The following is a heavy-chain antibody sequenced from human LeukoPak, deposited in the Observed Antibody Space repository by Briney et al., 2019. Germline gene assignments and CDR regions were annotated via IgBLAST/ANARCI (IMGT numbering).Heavy chain of an antibody. D-gene: IGHD3-10*01. CDR1: GFTFSSYW. Sequence: GGSLRLSCVASGFTFSSYWMSWVRQAPGKGLECVSSITFSSSHIYYADSVKGRFTISRDNTKDSLYLQMNSLGAEDTAIYYCARGPQFSGPGWFDPWGQGTLVTVSS. V-gene: IGHV3-21*01. CDR2: ITFSSSHI. CDR3: ARGPQFSGPGWFDP. J-gene: IGHJ5*02.